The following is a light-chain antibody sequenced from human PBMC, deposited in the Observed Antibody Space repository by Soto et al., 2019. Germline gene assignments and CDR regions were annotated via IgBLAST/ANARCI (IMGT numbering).Light chain of an antibody. Sequence: QSVLTQSPSASASLGASVKLTCTLSSGHSSYAIAWHQQQPEKGPRYLMKLDSDGSHTKGDAIPDRFSGSSSGAERYLTISGLQSEDEDDYYCQTWGTGIHVVFGGGTKLTVL. CDR2: LDSDGSH. CDR3: QTWGTGIHVV. J-gene: IGLJ2*01. CDR1: SGHSSYA. V-gene: IGLV4-69*01.